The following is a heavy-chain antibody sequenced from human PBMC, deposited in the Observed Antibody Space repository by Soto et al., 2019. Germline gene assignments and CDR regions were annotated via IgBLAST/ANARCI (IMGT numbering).Heavy chain of an antibody. J-gene: IGHJ4*02. D-gene: IGHD3-22*01. V-gene: IGHV3-72*01. CDR3: AKDVRYYYESSGHYYEIDY. CDR1: GFTFSDHY. CDR2: SRNKANSYTT. Sequence: GGSLRLSCAVSGFTFSDHYMDWVRQAPGKGLEWIGRSRNKANSYTTEYAASVKGRFTISRDNSKNTLYLQMNSLRAEDTAVYYCAKDVRYYYESSGHYYEIDYWGQGTVVTVSS.